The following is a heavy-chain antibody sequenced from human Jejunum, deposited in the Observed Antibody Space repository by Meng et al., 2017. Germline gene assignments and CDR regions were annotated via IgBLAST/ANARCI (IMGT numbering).Heavy chain of an antibody. CDR1: GGSISSSSYI. CDR2: VDYSGTT. V-gene: IGHV4-39*01. Sequence: QLQLQESGPGLVKPSETLSLTRTVSGGSISSSSYIWAWIRQPPGKGLEWIGGVDYSGTTYHNPSLKSRVTTSADTSKNQFSLRLTSMTTADTAFYYCARLSGRSWWAARHFHPWGQGTLVTVSS. J-gene: IGHJ1*01. CDR3: ARLSGRSWWAARHFHP. D-gene: IGHD2-15*01.